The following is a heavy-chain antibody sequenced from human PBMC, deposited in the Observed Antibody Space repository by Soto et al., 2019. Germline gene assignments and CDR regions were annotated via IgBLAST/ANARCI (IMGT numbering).Heavy chain of an antibody. CDR2: IRSNGGTT. J-gene: IGHJ4*02. D-gene: IGHD3-10*01. CDR3: VKGQRYYYGSGSYYNDLALFDS. Sequence: GGSLRLSCSASGFTFNSYAMHWVRQAPGKGLEYVSAIRSNGGTTYCADSVKGRFTISRDNSKNTLYLQMSSLRAEDTAVYYCVKGQRYYYGSGSYYNDLALFDSWGQGARVTVSS. CDR1: GFTFNSYA. V-gene: IGHV3-64D*08.